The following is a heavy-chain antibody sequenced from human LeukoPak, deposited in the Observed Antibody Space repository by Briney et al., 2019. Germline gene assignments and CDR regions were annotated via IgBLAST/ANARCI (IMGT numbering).Heavy chain of an antibody. CDR2: IIPIFGTA. Sequence: GASVKVSCKASGGTFSSYAISWVRQAPGQGLEWMGGIIPIFGTANYAQKFQGRVTITADESTSTAYMELSSLRSEDTAVYYCARMLWGPYYYGSGSYYRTWYPGNYYYMDVWGKGTTVTISS. V-gene: IGHV1-69*13. CDR3: ARMLWGPYYYGSGSYYRTWYPGNYYYMDV. CDR1: GGTFSSYA. D-gene: IGHD3-10*01. J-gene: IGHJ6*03.